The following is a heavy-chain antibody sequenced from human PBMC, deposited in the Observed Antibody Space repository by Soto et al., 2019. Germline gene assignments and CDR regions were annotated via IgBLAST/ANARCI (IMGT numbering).Heavy chain of an antibody. D-gene: IGHD5-12*01. CDR3: AQDHSGYGRFDY. J-gene: IGHJ4*02. CDR2: VNSGGTT. Sequence: GGSLRLCCAASGFTFTNYVMNWVRQAPGKGLEWVSAVNSGGTTYYTDSVKGRFTISRDNSKNTLYLQMSSLRAEDTAVYYCAQDHSGYGRFDYWGQGTQVTVSS. V-gene: IGHV3-23*01. CDR1: GFTFTNYV.